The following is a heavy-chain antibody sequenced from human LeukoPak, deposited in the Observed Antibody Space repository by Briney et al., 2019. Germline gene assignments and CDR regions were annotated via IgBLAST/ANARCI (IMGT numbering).Heavy chain of an antibody. V-gene: IGHV3-23*01. CDR1: GFTFSSYA. Sequence: GSLRLSCAASGFTFSSYAMSWVRQAPGKGLEWVSVISGSGGSTYHADSVKGRSTISRDNSKNTLYLQMNSLRAEDTAVYYCAKGGGSYYRNAFDIWGQGTMVTVSS. J-gene: IGHJ3*02. CDR2: ISGSGGST. CDR3: AKGGGSYYRNAFDI. D-gene: IGHD1-26*01.